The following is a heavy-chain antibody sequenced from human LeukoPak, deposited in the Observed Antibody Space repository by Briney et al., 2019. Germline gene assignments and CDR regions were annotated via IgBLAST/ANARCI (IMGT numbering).Heavy chain of an antibody. J-gene: IGHJ4*02. V-gene: IGHV3-66*02. D-gene: IGHD7-27*01. CDR3: ALTPLTGGTGKLGY. CDR2: IYSGGST. Sequence: GGSLRLSCAASGFTVSSNYMSWVRQAPGKGLEWVSVIYSGGSTYYADSMKGRFTISRDNSKNTLYLQMNSLRAEDTAVYYCALTPLTGGTGKLGYWGQGTLVTVSS. CDR1: GFTVSSNY.